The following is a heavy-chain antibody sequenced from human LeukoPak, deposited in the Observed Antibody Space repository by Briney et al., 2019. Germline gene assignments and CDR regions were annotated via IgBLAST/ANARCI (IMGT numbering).Heavy chain of an antibody. Sequence: SETLSLTCAVYGVSFSGYYWSWIRQPPGKGLEWIGEINHSGSTNCNPSLKSRVTISVDTSKNQFSLKLSSVTAADTAVYYCARLRRGRCSSTSCYYYYGMDVWGQGTTVTVSS. V-gene: IGHV4-34*01. J-gene: IGHJ6*02. CDR2: INHSGST. D-gene: IGHD2-2*01. CDR3: ARLRRGRCSSTSCYYYYGMDV. CDR1: GVSFSGYY.